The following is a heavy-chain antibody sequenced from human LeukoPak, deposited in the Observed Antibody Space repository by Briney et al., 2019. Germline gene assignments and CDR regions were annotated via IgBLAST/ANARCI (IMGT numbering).Heavy chain of an antibody. CDR2: IFHNGST. CDR3: AREWGAAVHFDY. Sequence: SETLSLTCTVSGYSITSGFYWGWVRQPPGKGLEWVATIFHNGSTYYNPSLKSRVTMSVDTSRNQFSLRLGSVTAADTAVYYCAREWGAAVHFDYWGQGTLVTVSS. CDR1: GYSITSGFY. J-gene: IGHJ4*02. V-gene: IGHV4-38-2*02. D-gene: IGHD6-13*01.